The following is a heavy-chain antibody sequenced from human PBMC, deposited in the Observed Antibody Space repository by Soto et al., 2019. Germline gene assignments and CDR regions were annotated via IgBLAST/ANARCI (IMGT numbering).Heavy chain of an antibody. D-gene: IGHD5-18*01. CDR2: IYHSGST. V-gene: IGHV4-31*03. CDR1: GGSISSGGFY. CDR3: ARGGDSYTIFDY. J-gene: IGHJ4*02. Sequence: QVQLQQSGPGLVKPSQTLSLTCTVSGGSISSGGFYWSWIRQYPGKGLEWIGYIYHSGSTYYNPSLQSRLSMSIDTSKNQCSLKLSSVTAADTALYFCARGGDSYTIFDYWGQGTRVTVSS.